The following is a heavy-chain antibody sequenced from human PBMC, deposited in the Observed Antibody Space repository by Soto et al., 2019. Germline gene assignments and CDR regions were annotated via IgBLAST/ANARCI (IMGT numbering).Heavy chain of an antibody. J-gene: IGHJ4*02. CDR1: GFTFSSYG. CDR2: ISYDGSNK. CDR3: AKDRWGDDFWRGFRGY. Sequence: QVQLVESGGGVVQPGRSLRLSCAASGFTFSSYGMHWVRQAPGKGLEWVAVISYDGSNKYYADSVKGRFTISRDNSKNAPYLKMSSLRAEDSVGYYCAKDRWGDDFWRGFRGYWGQGTLVTVSS. D-gene: IGHD3-3*01. V-gene: IGHV3-30*18.